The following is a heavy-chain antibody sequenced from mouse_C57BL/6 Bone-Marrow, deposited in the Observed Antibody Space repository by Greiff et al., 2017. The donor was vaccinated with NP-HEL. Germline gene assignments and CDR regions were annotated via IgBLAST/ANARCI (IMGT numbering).Heavy chain of an antibody. CDR1: GFSFNTYA. Sequence: EVKLMESGGGLVQPKGSLKLSCAASGFSFNTYAMNWVRQAPGKGLEWVARIRSKSNNYATYYADSVKDRFTISRDDSESMLYLQMNNLKTEDTAMYYCVRGLGHEAMDYWGQGTSVTVSS. CDR3: VRGLGHEAMDY. CDR2: IRSKSNNYAT. V-gene: IGHV10-1*01. D-gene: IGHD4-1*01. J-gene: IGHJ4*01.